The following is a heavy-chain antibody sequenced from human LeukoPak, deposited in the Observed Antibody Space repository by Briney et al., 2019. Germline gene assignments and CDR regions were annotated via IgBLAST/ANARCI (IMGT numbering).Heavy chain of an antibody. Sequence: PSETLSLTRTVSGDSINSGDYYWSWIRQPPGTGLEWIGYIYYSGSTYYNPSLKSRVTISVDTSKNQFSLKLSSVTAADTAVYYCARDNGYGQLDSWGQGTLVTVSS. V-gene: IGHV4-30-4*01. D-gene: IGHD2-15*01. CDR1: GDSINSGDYY. J-gene: IGHJ4*02. CDR3: ARDNGYGQLDS. CDR2: IYYSGST.